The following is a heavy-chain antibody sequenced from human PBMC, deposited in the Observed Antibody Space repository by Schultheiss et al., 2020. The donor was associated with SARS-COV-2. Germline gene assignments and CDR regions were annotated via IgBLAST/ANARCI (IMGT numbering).Heavy chain of an antibody. CDR2: ISGSGGST. Sequence: GGSLRLSCAASGFTFSNYARKWVRQAPGRGLEWVSAISGSGGSTYYADSVKGRFTISRDNAKNTLYLQMNSLRAEDTAVYYCARQVDYDSSGYYYGYFDYWGQGTLVTVSS. CDR1: GFTFSNYA. V-gene: IGHV3-23*01. CDR3: ARQVDYDSSGYYYGYFDY. J-gene: IGHJ4*02. D-gene: IGHD3-22*01.